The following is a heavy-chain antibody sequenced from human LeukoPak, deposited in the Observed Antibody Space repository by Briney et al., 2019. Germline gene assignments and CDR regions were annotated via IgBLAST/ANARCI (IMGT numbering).Heavy chain of an antibody. V-gene: IGHV3-48*03. Sequence: GGSLRLSCAASGFTFSSYEMNWVRHAPGKGLEWVSYISSSGSTIYYADSVKGRFTISRDNAKNSLYLQMNSLRAEDTAVYYCARGPRTGYCSGGSCYYYYGMDVWGKGTTVTVSS. CDR1: GFTFSSYE. J-gene: IGHJ6*04. D-gene: IGHD2-15*01. CDR3: ARGPRTGYCSGGSCYYYYGMDV. CDR2: ISSSGSTI.